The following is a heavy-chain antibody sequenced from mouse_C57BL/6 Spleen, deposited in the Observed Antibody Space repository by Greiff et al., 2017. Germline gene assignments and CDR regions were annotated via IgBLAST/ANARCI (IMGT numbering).Heavy chain of an antibody. V-gene: IGHV1-15*01. CDR2: IDPETGGT. Sequence: QVQLQQSGAELVRPGASVTLSCKASGYTFTDYEMHWVKQTPVHGLEWIGAIDPETGGTAYNQKFKGKAILTADKSSSAAYMELRSLTSEDSAVYYCTRDYGSSLCDYWGQGTTLTVSS. CDR1: GYTFTDYE. CDR3: TRDYGSSLCDY. D-gene: IGHD1-1*01. J-gene: IGHJ2*01.